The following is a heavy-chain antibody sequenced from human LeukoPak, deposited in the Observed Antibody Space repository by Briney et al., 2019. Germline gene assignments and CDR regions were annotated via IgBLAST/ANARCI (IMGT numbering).Heavy chain of an antibody. Sequence: GGSLRLSCAASRFTFSTYAMSWVRQAPGKGLEWVSSISASGALTYYADSVRGRFTISRDNSKNTLYLQMNSLRAEDTAVYYCARDLNYDFWSGYPHYYGMDVWGQGTTVTVSS. CDR1: RFTFSTYA. CDR2: ISASGALT. CDR3: ARDLNYDFWSGYPHYYGMDV. D-gene: IGHD3-3*01. V-gene: IGHV3-23*01. J-gene: IGHJ6*02.